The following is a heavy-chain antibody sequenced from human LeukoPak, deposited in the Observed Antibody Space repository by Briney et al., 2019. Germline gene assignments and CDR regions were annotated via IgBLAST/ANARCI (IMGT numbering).Heavy chain of an antibody. CDR2: ISSNGYDT. J-gene: IGHJ3*02. CDR3: ARTRGNAFDI. V-gene: IGHV3-64*04. D-gene: IGHD3-10*01. Sequence: GGSLRLSCSASGFTFGAYFMHWVRQAPGKGLQYVPSISSNGYDTYYADSVKGRFTISRDNAENTLYLQMDSLRAEDTALYYCARTRGNAFDIWGQGTMVTVSS. CDR1: GFTFGAYF.